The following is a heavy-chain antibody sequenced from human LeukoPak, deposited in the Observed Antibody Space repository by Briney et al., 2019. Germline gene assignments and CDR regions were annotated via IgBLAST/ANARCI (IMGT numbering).Heavy chain of an antibody. V-gene: IGHV4-39*01. CDR1: GGSISSGRSY. D-gene: IGHD3-16*01. CDR3: ARQGDLDAFDI. Sequence: PSETLSLTCTVSGGSISSGRSYWGWIRQPPGKGLEWIGSIYYSGSTYYNPSLKSRVTISVDTSKNQFSLKLSSVTAADTAVYYCARQGDLDAFDIWGQGTMVTVSS. CDR2: IYYSGST. J-gene: IGHJ3*02.